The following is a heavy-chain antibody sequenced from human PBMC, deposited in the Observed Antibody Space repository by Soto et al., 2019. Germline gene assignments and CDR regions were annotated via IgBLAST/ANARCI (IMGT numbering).Heavy chain of an antibody. CDR2: ISYDGSKK. Sequence: QVQLVESGGGVVQPGRSLRLSCAASGFTFSTYAMHWVRQAPGKGLEWVAVISYDGSKKYYADSVKGRFTVSRDNSKNTLSLHMNSLGAEDTAVYYCARRYKDGRRDCISTSCLFDPWGQGTLVTVSS. D-gene: IGHD2-2*01. V-gene: IGHV3-30-3*01. CDR3: ARRYKDGRRDCISTSCLFDP. CDR1: GFTFSTYA. J-gene: IGHJ5*02.